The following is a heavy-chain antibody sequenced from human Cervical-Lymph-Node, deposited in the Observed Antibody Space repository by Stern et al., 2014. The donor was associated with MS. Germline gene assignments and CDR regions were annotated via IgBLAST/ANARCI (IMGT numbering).Heavy chain of an antibody. Sequence: VQLVESGAEVRKPGSSVKVSCKTSGGTFGNHAINWVRQGPGQGLEWLGGLIPIFASPKYAQKFRGRLTITADESTDTAYLELSSLTSEDTAVYYCARGAGILSWFDPWGQGTLVTVSA. CDR1: GGTFGNHA. CDR3: ARGAGILSWFDP. CDR2: LIPIFASP. D-gene: IGHD1-1*01. V-gene: IGHV1-69*01. J-gene: IGHJ5*02.